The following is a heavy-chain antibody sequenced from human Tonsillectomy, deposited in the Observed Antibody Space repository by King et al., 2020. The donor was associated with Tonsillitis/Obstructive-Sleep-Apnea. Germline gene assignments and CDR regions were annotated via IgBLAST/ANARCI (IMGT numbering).Heavy chain of an antibody. CDR1: GGTFSSSA. Sequence: QLVQSGAEVKKPGSSVKVSCNASGGTFSSSAISWLRQAPGQGLEWMVGISPIFGTANYEPKFQGRVTITADESTSTAYMGLSSLRSEDTAVYYCARGTDGLNYDFWSGGFDYWGQGTLVTVSS. J-gene: IGHJ4*02. D-gene: IGHD3-3*01. CDR2: ISPIFGTA. CDR3: ARGTDGLNYDFWSGGFDY. V-gene: IGHV1-69*12.